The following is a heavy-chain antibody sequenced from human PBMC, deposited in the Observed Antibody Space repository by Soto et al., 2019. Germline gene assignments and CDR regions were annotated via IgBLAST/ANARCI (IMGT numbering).Heavy chain of an antibody. CDR2: IIPIFGTA. Sequence: ASVKVSCKASGGTFSSYAISWVRQAPGQGLEWMGGIIPIFGTANYAQKFQGRVTITADESTSTAYMELSSLRSEDTAVYYCARTYYYDSSGSPDYYYYGMDVWGQGTTVTVSS. J-gene: IGHJ6*02. CDR3: ARTYYYDSSGSPDYYYYGMDV. V-gene: IGHV1-69*13. D-gene: IGHD3-22*01. CDR1: GGTFSSYA.